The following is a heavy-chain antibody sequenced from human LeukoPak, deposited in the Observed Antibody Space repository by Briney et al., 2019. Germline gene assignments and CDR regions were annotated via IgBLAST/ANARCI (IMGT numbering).Heavy chain of an antibody. J-gene: IGHJ4*02. V-gene: IGHV4-34*01. Sequence: SETLSLTCAVYGGSFSGYYWSRIRQPPGKGLEWIGEINHSGSTNYNPSLKSRVTISVDTSKNQFSLKLSSVTAADTAVYYCARVAYCGGDCYFEGFDYWGQGTLVTVSS. CDR2: INHSGST. D-gene: IGHD2-21*02. CDR3: ARVAYCGGDCYFEGFDY. CDR1: GGSFSGYY.